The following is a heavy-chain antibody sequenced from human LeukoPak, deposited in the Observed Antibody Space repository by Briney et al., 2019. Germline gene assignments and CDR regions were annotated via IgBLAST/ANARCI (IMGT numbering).Heavy chain of an antibody. D-gene: IGHD6-6*01. J-gene: IGHJ4*02. CDR2: IKQDGSEK. V-gene: IGHV3-7*01. CDR1: GFTFSSYW. Sequence: PGGSLRLSCAASGFTFSSYWMSWVRQAPGKGLEWVANIKQDGSEKYYVDSVKGRFTISRDNAKNSLYLQMNSLRAEDTAVYYCARDEYSSSSGFDYWGQGTLVTVSS. CDR3: ARDEYSSSSGFDY.